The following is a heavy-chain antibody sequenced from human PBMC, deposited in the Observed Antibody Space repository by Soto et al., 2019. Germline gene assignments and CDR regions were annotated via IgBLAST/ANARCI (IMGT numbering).Heavy chain of an antibody. CDR3: ARRSSTYLIEVIFDP. Sequence: QVQLVQSGPEVMRPGASVRVSCKGSRYTFTSYDIFWVRQSPGQGLEWMGWIKTASGDTDYAQKFRGRLAMTRHTSISSAYMALNNLVSEDTSVYYWARRSSTYLIEVIFDPWGQGTLVTVAS. V-gene: IGHV1-2*02. J-gene: IGHJ5*02. CDR2: IKTASGDT. CDR1: RYTFTSYD. D-gene: IGHD2-2*01.